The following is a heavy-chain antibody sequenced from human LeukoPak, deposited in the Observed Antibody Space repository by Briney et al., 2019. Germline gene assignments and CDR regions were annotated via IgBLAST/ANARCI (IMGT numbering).Heavy chain of an antibody. CDR2: IRYDGTNK. D-gene: IGHD3-22*01. V-gene: IGHV3-30*02. CDR1: GFTFSSYG. Sequence: GGSLRLSCAASGFTFSSYGMHWVRQAPGKGLEWVAFIRYDGTNKYYADSVKGRFTISRDNSKNTLYLQMNSLRAEDTAVYYCAKEDSRGYYYVAYNAFDIWGQGTMVTVSS. J-gene: IGHJ3*02. CDR3: AKEDSRGYYYVAYNAFDI.